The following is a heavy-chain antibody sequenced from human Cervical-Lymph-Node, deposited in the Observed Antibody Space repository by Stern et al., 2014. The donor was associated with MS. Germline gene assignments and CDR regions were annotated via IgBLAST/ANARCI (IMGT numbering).Heavy chain of an antibody. Sequence: EVHLVEYGAEVKKSGESLKISCKGSGYRFANYWIGWVRQMPGKGLEWMGIIYPGDSDTRYSPSFEGQVTISADKSISTAFLHWSSLEASDTAIYYCARHYLTAVAPDHWGQGTLVTVSS. D-gene: IGHD4-23*01. CDR3: ARHYLTAVAPDH. CDR2: IYPGDSDT. CDR1: GYRFANYW. V-gene: IGHV5-51*01. J-gene: IGHJ4*02.